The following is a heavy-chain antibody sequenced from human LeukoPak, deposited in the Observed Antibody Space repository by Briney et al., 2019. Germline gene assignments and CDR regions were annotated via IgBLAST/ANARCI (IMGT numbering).Heavy chain of an antibody. D-gene: IGHD3-16*01. Sequence: SETLSLTCTVSGGSISSYYWSWIRQPPGKGLEWVGYIYYSGSTKYNPSLKRRVTISADSSKNQFSLKLGSVTAADAAVYYWARDGSIDYPNWFDPWGQGTLVTVSS. CDR2: IYYSGST. CDR1: GGSISSYY. CDR3: ARDGSIDYPNWFDP. J-gene: IGHJ5*02. V-gene: IGHV4-59*01.